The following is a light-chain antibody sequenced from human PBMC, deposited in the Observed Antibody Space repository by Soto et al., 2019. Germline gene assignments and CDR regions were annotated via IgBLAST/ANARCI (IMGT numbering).Light chain of an antibody. V-gene: IGKV3-11*01. CDR2: SGY. CDR3: QQRYSWLRA. J-gene: IGKJ1*01. CDR1: QSITSI. Sequence: EVVVTRSPDPLSLSPGETATLSCRASQSITSIVAWYQHKPGQSPRLVVYSGYKRXPGIPARFSGSGSGTDFTLTISSLESDDFAVYYCQQRYSWLRAFGPGTKVDIK.